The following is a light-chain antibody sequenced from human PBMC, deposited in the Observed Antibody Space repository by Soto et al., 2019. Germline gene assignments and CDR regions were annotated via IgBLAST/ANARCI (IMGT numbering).Light chain of an antibody. V-gene: IGKV1-33*01. CDR3: QQYDNLPPFT. J-gene: IGKJ3*01. CDR1: QDISNY. CDR2: DAS. Sequence: DIQMTQSPSSLSASVGDRVTITCQASQDISNYLNWYQQKPGKAPKLLLYDASNWETGVPSSFSGSGSGTDSTFTLSGRQPDDIATYYGQQYDNLPPFTFGPGTKVDIK.